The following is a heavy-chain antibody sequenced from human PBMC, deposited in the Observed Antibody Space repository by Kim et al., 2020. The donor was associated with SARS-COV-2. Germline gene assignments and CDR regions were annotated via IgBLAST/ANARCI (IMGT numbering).Heavy chain of an antibody. Sequence: GGSLRLSCAASGFTFSSYGIHWVRQAPGKGLEWVAVISYDGSNKYYADSVKGRFTISRDNSKNTLYLQMNSLRAEDTAVYYCARDRWFGEWYYFDYWGQG. CDR1: GFTFSSYG. J-gene: IGHJ4*02. V-gene: IGHV3-33*05. D-gene: IGHD3-10*01. CDR2: ISYDGSNK. CDR3: ARDRWFGEWYYFDY.